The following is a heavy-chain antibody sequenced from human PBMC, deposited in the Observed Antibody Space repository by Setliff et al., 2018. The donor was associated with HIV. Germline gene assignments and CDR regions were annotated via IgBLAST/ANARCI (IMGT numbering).Heavy chain of an antibody. Sequence: SETLSLTCTVSGGSISSSSYYWGWIRQPPGKGLEWIGNIYYNGSTYSTPCLKSRVPIFVDTSKNQFSLKLSSVTAADTAMYYCARRGGLVRGVITYYYMDVWGIGTTVTVSS. CDR1: GGSISSSSYY. CDR2: IYYNGST. J-gene: IGHJ6*03. D-gene: IGHD3-10*01. CDR3: ARRGGLVRGVITYYYMDV. V-gene: IGHV4-39*01.